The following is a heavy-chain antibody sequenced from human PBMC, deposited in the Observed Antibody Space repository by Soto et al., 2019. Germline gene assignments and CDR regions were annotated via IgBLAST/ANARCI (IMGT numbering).Heavy chain of an antibody. CDR3: ARGMRYCSGGSCYSFAALDI. CDR1: GFTFDDYG. Sequence: EVQLVESGGGVVRPGGSLRLSCAASGFTFDDYGMSWVRQAPGKGLEWVSGINWNGGSTGYADSVKGRFTISRDNAKNTRYLQMNSLRAEDTALYYCARGMRYCSGGSCYSFAALDIGGRGTVVTVSS. J-gene: IGHJ3*02. D-gene: IGHD2-15*01. V-gene: IGHV3-20*04. CDR2: INWNGGST.